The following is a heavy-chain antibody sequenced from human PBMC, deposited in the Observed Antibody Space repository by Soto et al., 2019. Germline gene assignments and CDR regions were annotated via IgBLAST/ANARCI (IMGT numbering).Heavy chain of an antibody. V-gene: IGHV3-64*01. J-gene: IGHJ6*03. CDR1: GFTSSSYA. CDR2: ISSNGGST. D-gene: IGHD3-3*01. Sequence: GGSLRLSCAASGFTSSSYAMHWVRQAPGKGLEYVSAISSNGGSTYYANSVKGRFTISRDNSKNTLYLQMGSLRAEDMAVYYCARDYDFWGGYYPHYMDVWGKGTTVTVSS. CDR3: ARDYDFWGGYYPHYMDV.